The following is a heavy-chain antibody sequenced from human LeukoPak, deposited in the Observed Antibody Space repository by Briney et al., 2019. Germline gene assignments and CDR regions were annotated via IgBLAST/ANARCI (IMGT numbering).Heavy chain of an antibody. CDR3: ARARDITVTKNRPFDP. CDR1: GYTFTSYY. D-gene: IGHD4-17*01. V-gene: IGHV1-46*01. Sequence: ASVKVSCKASGYTFTSYYMHWVRQAPGQGLEWMGIINPSGGSTSYAQKFQGRVTMTRDMSTSTVYMELSSLRSEDTAVYYCARARDITVTKNRPFDPWGQGTLVTVSS. CDR2: INPSGGST. J-gene: IGHJ5*02.